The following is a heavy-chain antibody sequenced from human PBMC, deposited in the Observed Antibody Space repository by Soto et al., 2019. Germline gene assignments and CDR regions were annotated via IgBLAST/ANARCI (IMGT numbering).Heavy chain of an antibody. Sequence: LSNGPPTLRLTWRFSGFALSTRKVGVAWIRQPPGKALEWLALIYWDDDKRYGPVLNNRLTITKDTSKNQVVLTMTNVDPLDTATYYCAHRPTDGAGGASSFDSWG. CDR3: AHRPTDGAGGASSFDS. CDR1: GFALSTRKVG. CDR2: IYWDDDK. D-gene: IGHD3-16*01. V-gene: IGHV2-5*05. J-gene: IGHJ5*01.